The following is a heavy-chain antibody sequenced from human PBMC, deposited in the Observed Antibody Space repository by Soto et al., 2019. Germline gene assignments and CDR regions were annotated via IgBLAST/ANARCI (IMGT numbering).Heavy chain of an antibody. Sequence: GESLKISCKGSGYSLTSYWIGWVRQMPGKGLEWMGIIYPGDSDTRYSPSFQGQVTISADKSISTAYLQWSSLKASDTAMYYCARQGLAYYDILTGYWPLDYWGQGTLVTVSS. CDR3: ARQGLAYYDILTGYWPLDY. CDR2: IYPGDSDT. CDR1: GYSLTSYW. V-gene: IGHV5-51*01. D-gene: IGHD3-9*01. J-gene: IGHJ4*02.